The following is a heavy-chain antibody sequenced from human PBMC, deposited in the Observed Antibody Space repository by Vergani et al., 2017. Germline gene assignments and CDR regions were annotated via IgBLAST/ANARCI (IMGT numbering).Heavy chain of an antibody. D-gene: IGHD3-22*01. V-gene: IGHV3-30-3*01. Sequence: QVQLVESGGGVVQPGRSLRLSCAASGFTFSSYAMHWVRQTPGKGLEWVAIISYDGSNKYYADSVKGRFTISRDNSKNTLYLQMNSLRAEDTAVYYCANPSSGNFDYWGQGTLVTVSS. CDR2: ISYDGSNK. CDR3: ANPSSGNFDY. CDR1: GFTFSSYA. J-gene: IGHJ4*02.